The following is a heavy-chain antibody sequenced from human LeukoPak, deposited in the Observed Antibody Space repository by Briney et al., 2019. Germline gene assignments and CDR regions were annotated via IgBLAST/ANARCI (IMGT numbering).Heavy chain of an antibody. J-gene: IGHJ4*02. CDR1: GGSISSYY. D-gene: IGHD5-24*01. V-gene: IGHV4-59*01. CDR2: IYYSGST. Sequence: SETLSLTCTVSGGSISSYYWSWTRQPPGKGLEWIGYIYYSGSTNYNPSLKSRVTISVDTSKNQFSLKLSSVTAAGTAVYYCARGRRMATANFDYWGQGTLVTVSS. CDR3: ARGRRMATANFDY.